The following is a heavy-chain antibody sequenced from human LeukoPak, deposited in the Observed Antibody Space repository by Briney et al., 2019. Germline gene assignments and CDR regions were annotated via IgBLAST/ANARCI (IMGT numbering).Heavy chain of an antibody. Sequence: GGSLRLSCAASGFTFSSYSMSWVRQAPGKGLEWVSSISGSGGSTYYADSVKGRFTISRDNVKNSLYLQMNSLRAEDTAVYYCARAVRGGYDTHMDVWGKGTTVTVSS. V-gene: IGHV3-23*01. CDR3: ARAVRGGYDTHMDV. CDR1: GFTFSSYS. CDR2: ISGSGGST. D-gene: IGHD5-12*01. J-gene: IGHJ6*03.